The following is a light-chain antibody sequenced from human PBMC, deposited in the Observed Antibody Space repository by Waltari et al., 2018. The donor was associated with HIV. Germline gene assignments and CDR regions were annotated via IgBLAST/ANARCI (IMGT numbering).Light chain of an antibody. V-gene: IGLV2-23*02. J-gene: IGLJ2*01. CDR2: EVD. CDR3: CSDAGSSSYVV. CDR1: TRDVRRYNF. Sequence: QSALTQPASVSGSPGQSITISCTGPTRDVRRYNFLSWLQQHPGNAPKLIMDEVDKRPSGVYYRLSGYKAGSTASRTSWGLQAKHEADYYCCSDAGSSSYVVFGGGTQLT.